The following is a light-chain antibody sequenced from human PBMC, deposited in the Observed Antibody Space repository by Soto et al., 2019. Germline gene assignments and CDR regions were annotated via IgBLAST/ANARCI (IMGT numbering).Light chain of an antibody. CDR1: QSIXSN. CDR3: RQYNNWPTWT. CDR2: GET. V-gene: IGKV3D-15*01. J-gene: IGKJ1*01. Sequence: TQSASPLSVSPWERATLSCRTSQSIXSNIAWYQEEPGQPPRLLSXGETSRATGIPDRFSGSGSGKDFTLTISSLQSEEFAVYYCRQYNNWPTWTFGQGTKVDI.